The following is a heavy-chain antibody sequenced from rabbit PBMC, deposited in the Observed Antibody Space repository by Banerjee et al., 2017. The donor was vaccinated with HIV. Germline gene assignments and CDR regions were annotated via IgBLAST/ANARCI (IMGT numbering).Heavy chain of an antibody. J-gene: IGHJ4*01. CDR3: ARDVGSNAYNL. V-gene: IGHV1S45*01. CDR2: IYGVSSDIT. D-gene: IGHD4-2*01. CDR1: GFSFSSGYH. Sequence: QEQLEESGGDLVKPEGSLTLTCTASGFSFSSGYHMCWVRQAPGKGLEWIACIYGVSSDITHYVSWAKGRFTVSKTSSTTVTLQMASLTAADTATYFCARDVGSNAYNLWGPGTLVTVS.